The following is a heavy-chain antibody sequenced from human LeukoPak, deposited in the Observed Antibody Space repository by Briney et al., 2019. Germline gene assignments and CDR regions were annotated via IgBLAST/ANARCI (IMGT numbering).Heavy chain of an antibody. J-gene: IGHJ3*02. V-gene: IGHV5-51*01. CDR1: GYSFTSYW. D-gene: IGHD3-10*01. CDR2: IYPGDSDT. CDR3: ARPYTYYSSSDAFDI. Sequence: GESLKISCKGSGYSFTSYWIGWVRHMPGKGLEWMGIIYPGDSDTRYSPSFQGQVTISADKSISTAYLQWSSLKASDTAMYYCARPYTYYSSSDAFDIWGQGTMVTVSS.